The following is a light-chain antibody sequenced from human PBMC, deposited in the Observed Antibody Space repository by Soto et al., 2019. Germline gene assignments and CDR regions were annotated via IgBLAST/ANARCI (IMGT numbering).Light chain of an antibody. Sequence: ALTQPASVSGSPGQSISISCTGSSSDVGAYNYVAWYQQKPGKAPKLLIYEVDNRPSGISHRFSGSKSGNTASLTISGLQTEDEADYYCSSYTVINTAVFGGGTKVTVL. CDR3: SSYTVINTAV. CDR1: SSDVGAYNY. CDR2: EVD. V-gene: IGLV2-14*01. J-gene: IGLJ3*02.